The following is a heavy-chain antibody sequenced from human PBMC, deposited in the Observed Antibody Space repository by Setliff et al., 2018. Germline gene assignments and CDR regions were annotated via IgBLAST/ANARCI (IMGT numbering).Heavy chain of an antibody. Sequence: PGGSLRLSCAASGFTFSDYYMSYIRQAPGKGLEWIGEINHSGSTNYNPSLKSRVTISMDTSKNQFSLKLSSVTAADTAVYYCARGPITFGGVIVIGQFDYWGQGTLVTVSS. CDR3: ARGPITFGGVIVIGQFDY. CDR1: GFTFSDYY. CDR2: INHSGST. J-gene: IGHJ4*02. V-gene: IGHV4-34*01. D-gene: IGHD3-16*02.